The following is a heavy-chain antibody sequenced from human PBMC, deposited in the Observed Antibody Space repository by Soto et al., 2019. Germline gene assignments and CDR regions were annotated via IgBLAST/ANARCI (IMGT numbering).Heavy chain of an antibody. CDR1: GGSFSGYY. J-gene: IGHJ3*02. CDR2: INHSGST. D-gene: IGHD2-15*01. V-gene: IGHV4-34*01. CDR3: ARAIYCSGGSCFYDAFDI. Sequence: QVQLQQWGAGLLKPSETLSLTCAVYGGSFSGYYWSWIRQPPGKGLEWIGEINHSGSTNYNPSLKSRVTISVDTSKNPFSLKLSSVTAADTAVYYCARAIYCSGGSCFYDAFDIWGQGTMVTVSS.